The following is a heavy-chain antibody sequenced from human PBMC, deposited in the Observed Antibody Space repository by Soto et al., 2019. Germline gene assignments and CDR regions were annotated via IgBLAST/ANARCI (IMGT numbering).Heavy chain of an antibody. V-gene: IGHV3-23*01. CDR2: ISGSGGST. CDR1: GFTFSSYA. J-gene: IGHJ4*02. Sequence: GGSLRLSCAASGFTFSSYAMSWVRKAPGKGLEWVSAISGSGGSTYYADSVKGRFTISRDNSKNTLYLQMNSLRAEDTAVYYCAKDKEGGYCSGGSCYPLDYWGQGTLVTVSS. D-gene: IGHD2-15*01. CDR3: AKDKEGGYCSGGSCYPLDY.